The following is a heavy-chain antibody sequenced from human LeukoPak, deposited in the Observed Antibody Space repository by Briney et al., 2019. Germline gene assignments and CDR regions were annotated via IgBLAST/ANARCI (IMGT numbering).Heavy chain of an antibody. J-gene: IGHJ6*03. CDR1: GFTFSSYS. V-gene: IGHV3-21*01. D-gene: IGHD6-6*01. Sequence: PGGSLRLSCAASGFTFSSYSMNWVRQAPGKGLEWVSSISSSSSYIYYAVSVKGRFTISRDNAKNSLYLQMNSLRAEDTAVYYCARAVAARHYYYYYMDVWGKGTTVTISS. CDR2: ISSSSSYI. CDR3: ARAVAARHYYYYYMDV.